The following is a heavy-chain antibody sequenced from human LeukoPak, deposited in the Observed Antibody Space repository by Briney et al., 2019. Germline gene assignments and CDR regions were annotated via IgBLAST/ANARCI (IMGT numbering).Heavy chain of an antibody. Sequence: GGSLRLSWAISGFTFSDYGMNWVRQAPGKGLEWISYIGSSSSTIYYADSVKGRFTISRDNAKNSLSLQMNSLRGEDTAVYYCAKNGVVVGVSDYWGQGTLVTVSS. D-gene: IGHD2-15*01. CDR1: GFTFSDYG. V-gene: IGHV3-48*01. CDR2: IGSSSSTI. CDR3: AKNGVVVGVSDY. J-gene: IGHJ4*02.